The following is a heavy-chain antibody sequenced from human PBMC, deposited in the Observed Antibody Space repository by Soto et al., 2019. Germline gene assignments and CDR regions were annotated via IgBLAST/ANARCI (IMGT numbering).Heavy chain of an antibody. J-gene: IGHJ4*02. CDR1: GYIFTNYD. Sequence: ASVKVSCKASGYIFTNYDINWVRQATGQGLEYLGWINPNSGNTGYVQKFQGRVTMTRDTSTSTVYMELSSLRSEDTAVYYCARSLVVRGYFHYWGQGTLVTVSS. CDR2: INPNSGNT. D-gene: IGHD2-15*01. CDR3: ARSLVVRGYFHY. V-gene: IGHV1-8*01.